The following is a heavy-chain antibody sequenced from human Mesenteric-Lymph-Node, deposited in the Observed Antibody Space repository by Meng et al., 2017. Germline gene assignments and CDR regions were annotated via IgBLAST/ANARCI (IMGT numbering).Heavy chain of an antibody. CDR2: IYTSGST. CDR1: GGSISSGSYY. CDR3: ARAVGELDDAFDI. V-gene: IGHV4-61*09. Sequence: SETLSLTCTVSGGSISSGSYYWSWIRQPAGKGLEWIGHIYTSGSTDYNPPLKSRVTISIDTSKNEISLKLTSVTAADTAVYYCARAVGELDDAFDIWGQGTMVTVSS. J-gene: IGHJ3*02. D-gene: IGHD3/OR15-3a*01.